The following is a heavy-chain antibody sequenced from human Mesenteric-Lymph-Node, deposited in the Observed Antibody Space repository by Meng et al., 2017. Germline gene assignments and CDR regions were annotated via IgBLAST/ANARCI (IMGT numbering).Heavy chain of an antibody. CDR3: ATDTAMVEIDY. J-gene: IGHJ4*02. D-gene: IGHD5-18*01. V-gene: IGHV1-2*06. CDR1: GYTFTGYY. Sequence: QVQLVQSGAEVKKPGASVKVSCKASGYTFTGYYLHWVRQAPGQGLEWMGRINPDSGGTNYAQKFQGRVTMTRDTSISAAYMDLSRLRSDDTAVYYCATDTAMVEIDYWGQGTLVTVSS. CDR2: INPDSGGT.